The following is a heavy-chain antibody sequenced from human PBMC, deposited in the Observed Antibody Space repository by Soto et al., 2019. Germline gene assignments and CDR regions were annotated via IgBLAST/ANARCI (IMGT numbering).Heavy chain of an antibody. CDR3: AKDRRAGGNYGLDSDF. D-gene: IGHD1-26*01. Sequence: EVQLLESGGGLVQPGGSLRLSCAASGFTFSSYGMTWVRQAPGKGLEWVSFSSATGAGTYYEYSVKDRFTISRDNSKHTLYLKMTSRRADEPAVYYWAKDRRAGGNYGLDSDFWGQGALVIVSS. CDR2: SSATGAGT. J-gene: IGHJ4*02. V-gene: IGHV3-23*01. CDR1: GFTFSSYG.